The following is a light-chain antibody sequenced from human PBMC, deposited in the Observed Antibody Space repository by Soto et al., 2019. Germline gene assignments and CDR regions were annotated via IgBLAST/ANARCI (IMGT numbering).Light chain of an antibody. CDR2: GAS. CDR3: QQYASSPWA. V-gene: IGKV3-20*01. CDR1: QSVSSSF. Sequence: LTLSLGTVSLPPGERATLSCRASQSVSSSFLAWYQQKAGQAPRLLIYGASRRATGIPDRFSGSGSGTDFTLTISRLEPEDFAVYYCQQYASSPWAFGQGTNVDI. J-gene: IGKJ1*01.